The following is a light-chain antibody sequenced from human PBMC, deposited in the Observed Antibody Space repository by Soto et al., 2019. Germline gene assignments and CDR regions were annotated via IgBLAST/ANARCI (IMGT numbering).Light chain of an antibody. J-gene: IGKJ4*01. CDR2: KAS. CDR3: QQASSFPLT. CDR1: QGISSW. Sequence: DIQMTQSPSSVSASVGDRVTITCRASQGISSWLAWYQQKPGKPPKLLIYKASNLQSGVPSRFSGSGSETDFTLTINNLQPEDFSTYYCQQASSFPLTFGGGTKVDIK. V-gene: IGKV1-12*01.